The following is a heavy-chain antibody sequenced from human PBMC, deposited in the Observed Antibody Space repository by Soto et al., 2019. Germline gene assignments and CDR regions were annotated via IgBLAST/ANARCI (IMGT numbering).Heavy chain of an antibody. CDR1: GFTFSSYK. CDR2: ISSSGSTI. D-gene: IGHD5-12*01. V-gene: IGHV3-48*03. Sequence: GGSLRLSCAASGFTFSSYKMNWVRQAPGKGLEWVSYISSSGSTIYYADSVKGRFTISRDNAKNSLYLQMNSLRAEDTAVYYCARRAGLRGYGMDVWGQGTTVTVSS. CDR3: ARRAGLRGYGMDV. J-gene: IGHJ6*02.